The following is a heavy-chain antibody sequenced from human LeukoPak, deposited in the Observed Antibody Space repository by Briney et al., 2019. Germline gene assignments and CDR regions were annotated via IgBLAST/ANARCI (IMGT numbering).Heavy chain of an antibody. CDR3: ARWLDR. J-gene: IGHJ4*02. V-gene: IGHV3-7*01. CDR2: IREDGSEK. D-gene: IGHD2-2*03. CDR1: GFKFDNYW. Sequence: GGSLRLSCAASGFKFDNYWMSWVRQAPGKGLEWVANIREDGSEKYYVDSVKGRFTISRDNAKKSLYLQMNSLRAEDSALYYCARWLDRWGQGTLVTVSS.